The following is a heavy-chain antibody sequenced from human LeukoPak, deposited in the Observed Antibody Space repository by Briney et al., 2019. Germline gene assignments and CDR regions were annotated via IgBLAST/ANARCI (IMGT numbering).Heavy chain of an antibody. J-gene: IGHJ4*02. CDR1: GFTFSSYA. D-gene: IGHD3-10*01. V-gene: IGHV3-64*01. CDR2: ISSNGGST. CDR3: ARVDMVRGGGFDY. Sequence: GGSLRLSCAASGFTFSSYAMHWVRQAPGKGLEYVSAISSNGGSTYYANSVKGRFTISRDNSKNTLYLQMGSLRAEDMAVYYCARVDMVRGGGFDYWGQGTLVTVSS.